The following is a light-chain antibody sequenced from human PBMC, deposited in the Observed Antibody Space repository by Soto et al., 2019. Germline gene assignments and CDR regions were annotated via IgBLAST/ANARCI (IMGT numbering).Light chain of an antibody. CDR3: SSYTRSSTQV. J-gene: IGLJ3*02. V-gene: IGLV2-14*01. CDR1: SSDVGGYNY. Sequence: QSALTQPASASGSPGQSVTISCTGTSSDVGGYNYVSWYQQQPGKAPKLMIYDVTYRPSGVSNRFSGSKSGNTASLTISGLQAEDEADYYCSSYTRSSTQVFGGGTKLTVL. CDR2: DVT.